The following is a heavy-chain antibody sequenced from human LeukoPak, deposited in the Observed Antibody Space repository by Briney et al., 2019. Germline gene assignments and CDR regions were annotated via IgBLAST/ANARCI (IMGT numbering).Heavy chain of an antibody. CDR3: AKDRVSPGFNWFDP. CDR2: INGRGDNT. Sequence: PGGFLRLSCAASGVIISSYAMSWVRQAPGKGLEWVSAINGRGDNTYYADFVKGRFTISRDNSKSTVCLQMNSLRTEDTAVYYCAKDRVSPGFNWFDPWGQGTLVTVSS. D-gene: IGHD2/OR15-2a*01. J-gene: IGHJ5*02. V-gene: IGHV3-23*01. CDR1: GVIISSYA.